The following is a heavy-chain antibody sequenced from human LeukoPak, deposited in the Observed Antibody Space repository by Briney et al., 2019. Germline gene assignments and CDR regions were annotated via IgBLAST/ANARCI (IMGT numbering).Heavy chain of an antibody. CDR3: ARDPLDYYDSSGYQPTGDAFDI. V-gene: IGHV3-48*03. Sequence: GGSLRLSCAASGFTFSSYEMNWVRQAPGKGLEWVSYISSSGSTIYYADSVKGRFTISRYNAKNSLYLQMNSLRAEDTAVYYCARDPLDYYDSSGYQPTGDAFDIWGQGTMVTVSS. CDR2: ISSSGSTI. CDR1: GFTFSSYE. D-gene: IGHD3-22*01. J-gene: IGHJ3*02.